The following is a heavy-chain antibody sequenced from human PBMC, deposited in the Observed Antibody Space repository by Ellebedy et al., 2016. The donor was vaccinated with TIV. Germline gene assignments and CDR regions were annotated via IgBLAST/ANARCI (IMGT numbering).Heavy chain of an antibody. CDR3: ATDEGGSYDS. J-gene: IGHJ4*02. Sequence: GESLKISCATSGFTFTYTCMHWIRQAPGKGLEWVSRISRDGDIRGYAEFAKGRFTVSRDNTKNTLYLQMSGLRDDDPAVYYCATDEGGSYDSWGQGTRVSVSS. V-gene: IGHV3-74*01. CDR1: GFTFTYTC. CDR2: ISRDGDIR. D-gene: IGHD1-26*01.